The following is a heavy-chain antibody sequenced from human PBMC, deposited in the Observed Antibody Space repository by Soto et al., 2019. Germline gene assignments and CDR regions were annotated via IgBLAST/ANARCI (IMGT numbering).Heavy chain of an antibody. Sequence: XGSLKLSCAASGVTCSSYWMSWVRQAPGKGLEWVANIKQDGSEKYYVDSVKGRFTISRDNAKNSLYLQMNSLRAEDTAVYYCARPQDTAMVAFDIWGQGTMVTVS. CDR2: IKQDGSEK. CDR3: ARPQDTAMVAFDI. J-gene: IGHJ3*02. V-gene: IGHV3-7*03. D-gene: IGHD5-18*01. CDR1: GVTCSSYW.